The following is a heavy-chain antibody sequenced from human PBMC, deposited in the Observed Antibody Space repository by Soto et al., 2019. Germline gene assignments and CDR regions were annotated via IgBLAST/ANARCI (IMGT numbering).Heavy chain of an antibody. J-gene: IGHJ4*02. Sequence: SETLPLTWIASGGSITLYYWSWIRQPPGKGLERIGHICYSGTTNYNPSLKSRVTMSVDTSKNQLSMKLSSVTAADTAVSYCAAASPEDRGLTSYTTSCDFCGQGT. V-gene: IGHV4-59*12. CDR1: GGSITLYY. CDR3: AAASPEDRGLTSYTTSCDF. D-gene: IGHD3-9*01. CDR2: ICYSGTT.